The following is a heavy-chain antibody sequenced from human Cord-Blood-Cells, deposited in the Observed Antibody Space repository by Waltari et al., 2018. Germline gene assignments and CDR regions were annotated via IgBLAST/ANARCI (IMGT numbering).Heavy chain of an antibody. CDR2: INHSGST. D-gene: IGHD6-13*01. V-gene: IGHV4-34*01. CDR3: ARERYSSSWYHDAFDI. J-gene: IGHJ3*02. Sequence: QVQLQQWGAGLLKPSETLSLTCAVYGGSFSGYYWSWIRQPPGKGLEWIGEINHSGSTNYNPSLKSRVTISVDTSKNQFSLKLSSVTAADTAVYYCARERYSSSWYHDAFDIWGQGTMVTVSS. CDR1: GGSFSGYY.